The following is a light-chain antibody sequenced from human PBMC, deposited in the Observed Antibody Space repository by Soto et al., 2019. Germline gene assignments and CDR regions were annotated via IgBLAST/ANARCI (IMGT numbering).Light chain of an antibody. CDR2: TNN. CDR1: SSNIGRDY. V-gene: IGLV1-47*02. J-gene: IGLJ3*02. Sequence: QSVLTQPPSASGTPGQRVTISCSGSSSNIGRDYVYWYQQVPGTAPKLLIYTNNQRPSGVPDRFSGSKSGTSASLAISGLRSEDEADYYCAAWDDRLSGGVFGGGTKVTVL. CDR3: AAWDDRLSGGV.